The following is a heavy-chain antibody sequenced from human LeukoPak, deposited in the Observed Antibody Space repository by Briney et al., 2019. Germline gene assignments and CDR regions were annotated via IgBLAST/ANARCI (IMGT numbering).Heavy chain of an antibody. CDR1: GFTFSDYW. D-gene: IGHD4/OR15-4a*01. Sequence: GGSLRLSCAASGFTFSDYWIHWVRQAPGKGLVWVSRINTDGSITNYADSVKGRFSISRDNAKNTLYLQMSSLRAEDTAVYYCARDLYGAKGRDAFDIWGQGTMVTVSS. CDR3: ARDLYGAKGRDAFDI. CDR2: INTDGSIT. V-gene: IGHV3-74*01. J-gene: IGHJ3*02.